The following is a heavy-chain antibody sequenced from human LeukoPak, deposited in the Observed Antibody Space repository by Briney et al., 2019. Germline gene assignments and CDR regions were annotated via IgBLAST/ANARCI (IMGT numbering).Heavy chain of an antibody. CDR2: IYSGGST. D-gene: IGHD3-10*01. J-gene: IGHJ4*02. CDR3: ARGPMVRGYYFDY. Sequence: GGSLRLSCAASGFTFSSYWMSWVRQAPGKGLEWVSIIYSGGSTYYADSVKGRFTISRDNSKNTLYLEMNSLRAEDTAVYYCARGPMVRGYYFDYWGQGTLVTVSS. CDR1: GFTFSSYW. V-gene: IGHV3-53*01.